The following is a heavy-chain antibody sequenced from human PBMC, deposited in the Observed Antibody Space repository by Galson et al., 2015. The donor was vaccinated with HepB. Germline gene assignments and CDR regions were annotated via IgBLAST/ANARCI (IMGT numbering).Heavy chain of an antibody. J-gene: IGHJ5*02. D-gene: IGHD3-16*01. Sequence: VSCKASGYTFTGYYIHWVRQVPGQGLEWMGWINPHSGGTNYAQKFQGRVTMTRDTSISTAYMELSSLRSDDTAVYYCASAACTYTTSCSPDFPWGQGTLVTVSS. V-gene: IGHV1-2*02. CDR1: GYTFTGYY. CDR3: ASAACTYTTSCSPDFP. CDR2: INPHSGGT.